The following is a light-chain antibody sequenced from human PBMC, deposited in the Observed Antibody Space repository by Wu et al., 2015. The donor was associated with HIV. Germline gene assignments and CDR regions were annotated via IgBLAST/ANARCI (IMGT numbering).Light chain of an antibody. CDR1: QGISSY. J-gene: IGKJ4*01. Sequence: DIQLTQSPSFLSVSVGDRVTITCRASQGISSYLAWYQQKPGKAPKLLIYAASTLQSGVPSRFSGSGSGTDFTLTISCLQSEDFATYYCQQCYSYPLTFGGGTKVE. CDR3: QQCYSYPLT. V-gene: IGKV1-9*01. CDR2: AAS.